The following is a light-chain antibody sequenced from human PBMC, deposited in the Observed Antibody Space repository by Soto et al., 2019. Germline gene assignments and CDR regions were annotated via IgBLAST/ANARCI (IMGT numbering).Light chain of an antibody. CDR2: DAF. CDR3: VQYNEWPPYT. J-gene: IGKJ3*01. Sequence: EIVMTQSPATLSVSPGERATLSCRASQSVNSNLAWYQKRPGQPPRLLIYDAFTRATGTPGRLSGSGSGVEVSLTIVSLQSEDFAVYYCVQYNEWPPYTFGPGTKVVIK. V-gene: IGKV3-15*01. CDR1: QSVNSN.